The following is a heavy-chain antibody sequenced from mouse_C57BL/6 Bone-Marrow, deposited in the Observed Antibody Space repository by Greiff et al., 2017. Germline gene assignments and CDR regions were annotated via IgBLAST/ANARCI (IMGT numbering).Heavy chain of an antibody. V-gene: IGHV1-39*01. CDR2: INPNYGTT. CDR3: ARWALSNSYWYFDV. CDR1: GYSFTDYN. D-gene: IGHD2-5*01. Sequence: VQLQQSGPELVKPGASVKISCKASGYSFTDYNMNWVKQSNGKSLEWIGVINPNYGTTSYNQKFKGKATLTVDQSSSTAYMQLNSLTSEASAVYCCARWALSNSYWYFDVWGTGTTVTVSS. J-gene: IGHJ1*03.